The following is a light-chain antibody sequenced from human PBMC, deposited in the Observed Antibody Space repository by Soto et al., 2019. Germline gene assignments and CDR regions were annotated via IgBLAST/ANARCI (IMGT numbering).Light chain of an antibody. J-gene: IGLJ1*01. CDR3: SSYTSSSTLYV. CDR2: DVN. Sequence: SALTQPRSVSGSPGQSVTLSCTGTSSDVGGYHYVSWYQHHPGKAPKIIIYDVNKRPSGVPDRFSGSKSGNTASLTISGLQAEDEADYYCSSYTSSSTLYVFGTGTKVTVL. CDR1: SSDVGGYHY. V-gene: IGLV2-11*01.